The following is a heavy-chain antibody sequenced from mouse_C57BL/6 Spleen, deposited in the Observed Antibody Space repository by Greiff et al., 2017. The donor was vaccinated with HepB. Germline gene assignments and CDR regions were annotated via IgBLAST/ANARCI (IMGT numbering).Heavy chain of an antibody. CDR1: GFTFSSYA. J-gene: IGHJ2*01. CDR3: ARDTVVADFDY. V-gene: IGHV5-4*01. Sequence: EVMLVESGGGLVKPGGSLKLSCAASGFTFSSYAMSWVRQTPEKRLEWVATISDGGSYTYYPDNVKGRFTISRDNAKNNRYLQMSHLKSEDTAMYYCARDTVVADFDYWGQGTTLTVSS. CDR2: ISDGGSYT. D-gene: IGHD1-1*01.